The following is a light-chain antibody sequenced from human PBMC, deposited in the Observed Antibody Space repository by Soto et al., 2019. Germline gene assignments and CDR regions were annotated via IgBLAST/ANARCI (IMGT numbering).Light chain of an antibody. CDR1: QSISTY. J-gene: IGKJ2*01. V-gene: IGKV1-39*01. CDR3: QQSYTIPYT. CDR2: AAS. Sequence: DIQMTQSPSSLPASVGDRVTLTCRASQSISTYLNWYQQKPGKAPKLLIYAASSLQSGVPSRLSGSVSGTDFTLTSSSLQPEEFATYYCQQSYTIPYTFGQGNKLEIK.